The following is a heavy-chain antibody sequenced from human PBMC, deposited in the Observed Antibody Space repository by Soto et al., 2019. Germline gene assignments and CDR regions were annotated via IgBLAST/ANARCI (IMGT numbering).Heavy chain of an antibody. Sequence: QVQLQQWGAGLLKPSETLSLTCAVYGGSFSGYYWSWIRQPPGKGLEWIGEINHSGSTNYNPSLKSRVTISVDASKNKFSLKLSSVTAADTAVYYCATCGSSGYYGSGSYSWFDPWGQGTLVTVSS. D-gene: IGHD3-10*01. J-gene: IGHJ5*02. CDR2: INHSGST. CDR3: ATCGSSGYYGSGSYSWFDP. CDR1: GGSFSGYY. V-gene: IGHV4-34*01.